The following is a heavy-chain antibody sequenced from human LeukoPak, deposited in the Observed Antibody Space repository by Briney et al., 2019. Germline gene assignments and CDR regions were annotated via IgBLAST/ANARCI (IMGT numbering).Heavy chain of an antibody. CDR3: ARDSRITIFGVVPDY. CDR1: GFTFSSYS. CDR2: ISSSSSYI. V-gene: IGHV3-21*01. D-gene: IGHD3-3*01. J-gene: IGHJ4*02. Sequence: GGSLRLSCAASGFTFSSYSMNWVRQAPGKGLEWVSSISSSSSYIYYADSVKGRFTISRDNAKNTLYLQMNSLRAEDTAVYYCARDSRITIFGVVPDYWGQGTLVTVSS.